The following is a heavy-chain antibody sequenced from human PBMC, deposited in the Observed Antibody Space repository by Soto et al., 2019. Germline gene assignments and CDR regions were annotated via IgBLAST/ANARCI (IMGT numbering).Heavy chain of an antibody. CDR1: GFTVSSNY. V-gene: IGHV3-53*04. D-gene: IGHD3-3*01. Sequence: GGSLRLSCAASGFTVSSNYMSWVRQAPGNGLEWVSVIYSGGSTYYADSVKGRFTISRHNSKNTLYLQMNSLRAEDTAVYYCISSTILGDFDYWGQGTLVTVSS. CDR2: IYSGGST. J-gene: IGHJ4*02. CDR3: ISSTILGDFDY.